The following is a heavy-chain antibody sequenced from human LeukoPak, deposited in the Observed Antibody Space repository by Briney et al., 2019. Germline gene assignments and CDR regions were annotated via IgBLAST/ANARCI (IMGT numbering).Heavy chain of an antibody. CDR1: GYSFTNYW. D-gene: IGHD5-24*01. Sequence: GESLKISCKGSGYSFTNYWIGWVRQMPGRGLEWMGIIYPGDSDTRYSPSFQGQVTISAAKSISTAYLQWSSLEASDTAMYYCARRDDLTFDYWGQGTLVTVSS. V-gene: IGHV5-51*01. J-gene: IGHJ4*02. CDR2: IYPGDSDT. CDR3: ARRDDLTFDY.